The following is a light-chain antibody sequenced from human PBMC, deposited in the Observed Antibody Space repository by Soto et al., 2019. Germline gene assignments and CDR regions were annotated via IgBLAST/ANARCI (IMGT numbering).Light chain of an antibody. V-gene: IGKV3-15*01. CDR3: QQYNNWPQA. Sequence: EIVMTQSPATLSVSPGERATLSCRATHSVSSNLAWYQQKPGQAPRLLIYGASTRATGIPARFSGSGSGTEFTLTISSLQSEDFAVYYGQQYNNWPQAFGQGTKVEIK. J-gene: IGKJ1*01. CDR1: HSVSSN. CDR2: GAS.